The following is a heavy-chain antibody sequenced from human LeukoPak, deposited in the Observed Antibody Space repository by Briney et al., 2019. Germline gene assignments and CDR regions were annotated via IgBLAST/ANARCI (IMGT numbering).Heavy chain of an antibody. CDR1: GFSFTTYT. V-gene: IGHV3-30-3*01. CDR3: GIDGSARYGSIWYAFFGY. J-gene: IGHJ4*02. Sequence: GRSLRLSCATSGFSFTTYTMHWVRQAPGKGLEWVAVISKKGSIKHYADSVRGRFNISRDNSKNTLYLQMNSLRADDTAVYYCGIDGSARYGSIWYAFFGYWGQGTLVTVSS. CDR2: ISKKGSIK. D-gene: IGHD2-2*01.